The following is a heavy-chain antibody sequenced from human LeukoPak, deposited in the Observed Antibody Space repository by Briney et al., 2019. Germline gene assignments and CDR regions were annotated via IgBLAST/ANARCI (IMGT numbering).Heavy chain of an antibody. Sequence: GGSLRLSCAASEFSVGSNYMTWVRQAPGKGLEWVSSISSRSSYIYYADSVKGRFTISRDNAKNSLYLQMNSLRAEDTAVYYCASRTDYWGQGTLVTVSS. V-gene: IGHV3-21*01. J-gene: IGHJ4*02. CDR3: ASRTDY. D-gene: IGHD2-2*01. CDR1: EFSVGSNY. CDR2: ISSRSSYI.